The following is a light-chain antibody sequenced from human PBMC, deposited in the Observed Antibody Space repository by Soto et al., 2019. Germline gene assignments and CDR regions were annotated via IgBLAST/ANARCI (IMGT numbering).Light chain of an antibody. Sequence: QSVLTQPASVSGSPGQSITISCTGTSSDVGGYNYVSWYQQHPGKAPRLIIYDVSNRPSGVSNRFSGSKSGNTASLTISGLQADDEADYYCGSYASSSPLFGGGTKVTVL. J-gene: IGLJ2*01. V-gene: IGLV2-14*03. CDR3: GSYASSSPL. CDR1: SSDVGGYNY. CDR2: DVS.